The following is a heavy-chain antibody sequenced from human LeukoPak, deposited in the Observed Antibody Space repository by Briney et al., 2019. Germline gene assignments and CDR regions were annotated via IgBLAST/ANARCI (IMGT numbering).Heavy chain of an antibody. CDR1: GGSISSSGYY. D-gene: IGHD3-22*01. CDR2: IYYSGST. CDR3: ARRPQTGYDSSGYYPGDFDY. Sequence: SETLSLTCTVSGGSISSSGYYWGWIRQPPGEGLEWIGSIYYSGSTYYTPSLKSRVTISVDTSKNQFSLKLSSVTAADTAVYYCARRPQTGYDSSGYYPGDFDYWGQGTLVTVSS. V-gene: IGHV4-39*01. J-gene: IGHJ4*02.